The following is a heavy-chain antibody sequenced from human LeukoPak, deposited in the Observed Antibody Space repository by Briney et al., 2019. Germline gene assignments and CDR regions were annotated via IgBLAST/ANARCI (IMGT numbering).Heavy chain of an antibody. V-gene: IGHV4-34*01. Sequence: SETLSLTCAVYGGSFSGYYWSWIRQPPGKGLEWIGEINHSGSTNYNPSLKSRVTISVDTSKNQFSLKLSSVTAADTAVYYCARGGITMVRGVTVAYYFDYWGQGALLTVSS. J-gene: IGHJ4*02. CDR2: INHSGST. CDR1: GGSFSGYY. D-gene: IGHD3-10*01. CDR3: ARGGITMVRGVTVAYYFDY.